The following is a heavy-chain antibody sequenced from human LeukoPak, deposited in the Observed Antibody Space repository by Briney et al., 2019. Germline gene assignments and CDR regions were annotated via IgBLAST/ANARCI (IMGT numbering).Heavy chain of an antibody. CDR3: ALNDTVVVPAAYAFDI. Sequence: ASVKVSCKASGYTFTSYGISWVRQAPGQGLEWMGWISAYNGNTNYAQKLQGRVTMTTDTSTSTAYMELRSLRSDDTAVYYCALNDTVVVPAAYAFDIWGQGTMVTVSS. CDR2: ISAYNGNT. CDR1: GYTFTSYG. J-gene: IGHJ3*02. D-gene: IGHD2-2*01. V-gene: IGHV1-18*04.